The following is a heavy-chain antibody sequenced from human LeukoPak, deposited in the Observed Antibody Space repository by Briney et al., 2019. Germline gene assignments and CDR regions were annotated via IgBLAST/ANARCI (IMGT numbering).Heavy chain of an antibody. J-gene: IGHJ4*02. D-gene: IGHD1-1*01. CDR1: GFTFSRYY. Sequence: PGGSLRLSCAASGFTFSRYYMSWVRQAPGKGLEWVASIKEDGSDRYYVDSVRGRFTISRDNAKNSQYLQMNSLRADDTAVYYCARVANWDLDYWGQGTLVPVSS. V-gene: IGHV3-7*05. CDR2: IKEDGSDR. CDR3: ARVANWDLDY.